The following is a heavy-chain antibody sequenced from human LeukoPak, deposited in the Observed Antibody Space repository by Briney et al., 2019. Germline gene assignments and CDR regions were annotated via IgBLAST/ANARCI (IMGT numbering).Heavy chain of an antibody. J-gene: IGHJ4*02. V-gene: IGHV4-61*01. CDR2: IYYSGST. D-gene: IGHD2-21*01. Sequence: SETVSLTCTVSGGSVSSGSYYWIWIRQPPGKGLEWIGYIYYSGSTNHNPSLKCRVTISVDTSKNQFSLKLSSVTAADTAVYYCARGGPLIWAVMDYWGQGTLVTVSS. CDR1: GGSVSSGSYY. CDR3: ARGGPLIWAVMDY.